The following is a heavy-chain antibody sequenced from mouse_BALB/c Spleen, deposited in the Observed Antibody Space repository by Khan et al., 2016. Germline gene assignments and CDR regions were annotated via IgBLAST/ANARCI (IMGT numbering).Heavy chain of an antibody. D-gene: IGHD1-1*01. CDR3: ARRLLRFYFDY. J-gene: IGHJ2*01. CDR2: INTNTGEP. Sequence: QIELVQSGPELKKPGETVKISCKASGYTFTNYGMNWVKQAPGKGLKWMGWINTNTGEPTYIEEFKGRFVFSLETSASTAYLQINNLKNEDTATYFCARRLLRFYFDYWDQGTTLTVSS. CDR1: GYTFTNYG. V-gene: IGHV9-3*02.